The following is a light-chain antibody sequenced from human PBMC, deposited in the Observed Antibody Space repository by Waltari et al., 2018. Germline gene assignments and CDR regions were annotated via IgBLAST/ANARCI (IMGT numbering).Light chain of an antibody. Sequence: DIVMTQSPDSLAVSLGERDTINFKSSQSVLFSSNSKNYLAWYQQKPGQPPKLLIYWASTRESGVPDRFSGSGSGTDFTLRISRVEAEDVGLYFCMQGTNWPQSFGQGTKLEIK. CDR2: WAS. J-gene: IGKJ2*03. CDR3: MQGTNWPQS. V-gene: IGKV4-1*01. CDR1: QSVLFSSNSKNY.